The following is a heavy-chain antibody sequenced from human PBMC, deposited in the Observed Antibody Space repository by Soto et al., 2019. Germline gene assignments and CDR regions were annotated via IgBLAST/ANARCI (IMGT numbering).Heavy chain of an antibody. J-gene: IGHJ6*02. CDR3: AREYDILTGPFYYYGMDV. CDR1: GFTFSSYS. V-gene: IGHV3-21*01. CDR2: ISSSSSYI. D-gene: IGHD3-9*01. Sequence: VGSLRLPCAASGFTFSSYSMNWVRQAPGKGLEWVSSISSSSSYIYYADSVKGRFTISRDNAKNSLYLQMNSLRAEDTAVYYCAREYDILTGPFYYYGMDVWGQGTTVTVSS.